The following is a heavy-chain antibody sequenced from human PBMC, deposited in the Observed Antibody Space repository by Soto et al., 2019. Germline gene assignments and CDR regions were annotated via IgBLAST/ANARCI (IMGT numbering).Heavy chain of an antibody. CDR1: GFTFSSYA. V-gene: IGHV3-30-3*01. CDR3: ARDGAHSGSYSRPLYYYGMDV. J-gene: IGHJ6*02. CDR2: ISYDGSNK. D-gene: IGHD1-26*01. Sequence: QVQLVESGGGVVQPGRSLRLSCAASGFTFSSYAMHWVRQAPGKGLEWVAVISYDGSNKYYADSVKGRFTISRDNSKNTLYLQMNSLRAEDTAVYYCARDGAHSGSYSRPLYYYGMDVWGQGTTVTVSS.